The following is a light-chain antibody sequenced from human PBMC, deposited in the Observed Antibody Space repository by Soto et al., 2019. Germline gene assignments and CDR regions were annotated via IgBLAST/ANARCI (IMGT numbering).Light chain of an antibody. CDR2: GNN. Sequence: QSVLTQPPSVSGAPGQRVTISCTGSSSNFGAGNDVQWYQQLPGTAPKLLIFGNNNRPSGVTDRFSGSKSGTSASLAISGLQAEDEADYYCQSYDSSLRGDVFGTGTKVTVL. V-gene: IGLV1-40*01. J-gene: IGLJ1*01. CDR3: QSYDSSLRGDV. CDR1: SSNFGAGND.